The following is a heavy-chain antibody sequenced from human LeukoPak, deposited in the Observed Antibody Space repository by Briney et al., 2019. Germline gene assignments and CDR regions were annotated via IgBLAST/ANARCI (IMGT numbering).Heavy chain of an antibody. CDR3: ASSDILTGSVNY. V-gene: IGHV4-59*10. CDR2: IYTSGST. Sequence: ETLSLTCAVYGGSFSGYCWSWIRQPPGKGLEWIGRIYTSGSTYYNPSLKSRVTISVDTSKNQFSLKLSSVTAADTAVYYCASSDILTGSVNYWGQGTLVTVSS. J-gene: IGHJ4*02. CDR1: GGSFSGYC. D-gene: IGHD3-9*01.